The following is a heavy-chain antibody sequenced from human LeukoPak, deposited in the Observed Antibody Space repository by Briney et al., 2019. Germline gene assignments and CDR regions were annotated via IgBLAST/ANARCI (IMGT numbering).Heavy chain of an antibody. CDR1: GSIFSDHY. J-gene: IGHJ4*02. D-gene: IGHD6-13*01. CDR2: AKNKVNSYTT. CDR3: AKVRSIAAAEAIDY. Sequence: GGSLRLSCAASGSIFSDHYMDWVRQAPGKGLEWVGRAKNKVNSYTTLYAASVKGRFTISRDDSKNSLYLQMNSLRTEDTAVYYCAKVRSIAAAEAIDYWGQGTLVTVSS. V-gene: IGHV3-72*01.